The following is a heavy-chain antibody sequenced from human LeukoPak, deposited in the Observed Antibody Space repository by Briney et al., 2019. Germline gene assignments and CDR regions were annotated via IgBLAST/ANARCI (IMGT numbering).Heavy chain of an antibody. CDR3: ARETVTTDGPKDY. CDR1: GFTFSSYG. Sequence: GGPLRLSCAASGFTFSSYGMHWVRQAPGKGLEWVAVIWYDGSNKYYADSVKGRFTISRDNSKNTLYLQMNSLRAEDTAVYYCARETVTTDGPKDYWGQGTLVTVSS. CDR2: IWYDGSNK. D-gene: IGHD4-11*01. V-gene: IGHV3-33*01. J-gene: IGHJ4*02.